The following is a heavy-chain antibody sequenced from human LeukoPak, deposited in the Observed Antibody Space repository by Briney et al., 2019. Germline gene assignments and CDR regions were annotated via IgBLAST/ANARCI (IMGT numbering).Heavy chain of an antibody. V-gene: IGHV4-38-2*01. CDR3: ASDNWFDP. J-gene: IGHJ5*02. CDR1: GYSISSGYY. Sequence: SETLSLTCAVSGYSISSGYYWGWIRQPPGKGLEWIGSIYYSGSTYYNPSLKSRVTISVDTSKNHFSLKLSSVTAADTAVYYCASDNWFDPWGQGTLVTVSS. CDR2: IYYSGST.